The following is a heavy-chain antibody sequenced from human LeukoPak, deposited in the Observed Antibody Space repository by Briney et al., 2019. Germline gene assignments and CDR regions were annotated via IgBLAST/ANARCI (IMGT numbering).Heavy chain of an antibody. V-gene: IGHV1-18*01. CDR1: GYTFTSYG. J-gene: IGHJ5*02. CDR2: ISAYNGNT. Sequence: ASVKVSCKASGYTFTSYGISWVRQAPGQGLEWMGWISAYNGNTNYAQKLQGRVTMTTDTSTSTAYMELRSLRSDDTAVYYCARDVSDHYDSSGLGNWFDPWGQGTLVTVSS. CDR3: ARDVSDHYDSSGLGNWFDP. D-gene: IGHD3-22*01.